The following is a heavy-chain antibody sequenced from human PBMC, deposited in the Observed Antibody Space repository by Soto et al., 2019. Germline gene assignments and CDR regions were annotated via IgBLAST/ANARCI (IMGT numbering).Heavy chain of an antibody. J-gene: IGHJ4*02. Sequence: GGSLRLSCAVSGFTFSTYTMNWVRQAPGKGLEWVSSISSSSSYIYYADSVKGRFTISRDNAKNSLYLQMNSLRAEDTAMYYCARGYSGYASSHDFWGQGALVTVSS. CDR1: GFTFSTYT. V-gene: IGHV3-21*01. CDR2: ISSSSSYI. D-gene: IGHD5-12*01. CDR3: ARGYSGYASSHDF.